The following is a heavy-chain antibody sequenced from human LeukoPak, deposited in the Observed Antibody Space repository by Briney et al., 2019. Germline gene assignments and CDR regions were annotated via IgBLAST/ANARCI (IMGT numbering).Heavy chain of an antibody. D-gene: IGHD1-1*01. CDR1: GGSLSVFY. V-gene: IGHV4-34*01. CDR3: ARASSFDKTTRWNPAYFGP. Sequence: SETLSLTCAVHGGSLSVFYWSWIRQPPGKGLEWIGEINHSGTTNYNPSLKSQVTISVDTSKNQVSLDLASVTAADTAVYYCARASSFDKTTRWNPAYFGPWGQGTLVTVSS. CDR2: INHSGTT. J-gene: IGHJ5*02.